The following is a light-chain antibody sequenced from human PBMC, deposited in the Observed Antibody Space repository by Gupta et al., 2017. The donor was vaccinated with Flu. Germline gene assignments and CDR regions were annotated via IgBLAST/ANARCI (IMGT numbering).Light chain of an antibody. J-gene: IGKJ2*01. CDR1: QDITNY. CDR2: DTS. CDR3: QQYDDFPYT. Sequence: DIQMTQSPSSLSASVGDRVTITCQASQDITNYLNWYQQKPGQAPNLLIYDTSNLETGVPSRFSGSGSGTDFTLTISGLQPDDFATYFCQQYDDFPYTFGQGTRVEI. V-gene: IGKV1-33*01.